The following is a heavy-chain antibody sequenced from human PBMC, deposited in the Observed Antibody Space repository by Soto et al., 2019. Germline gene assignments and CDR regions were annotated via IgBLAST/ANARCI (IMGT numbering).Heavy chain of an antibody. J-gene: IGHJ6*02. CDR3: ARVEQATTVTTFIHYGMDV. V-gene: IGHV4-30-4*01. CDR2: IYYSGST. Sequence: SETLSLTCTVSGGSISRGDYYWSWILQPPGKGLEWIGYIYYSGSTYYNPSLKSRVTISVDTSKNQFSLKLSSVTAADTAVYYCARVEQATTVTTFIHYGMDVWGQGTTVTVSS. D-gene: IGHD4-17*01. CDR1: GGSISRGDYY.